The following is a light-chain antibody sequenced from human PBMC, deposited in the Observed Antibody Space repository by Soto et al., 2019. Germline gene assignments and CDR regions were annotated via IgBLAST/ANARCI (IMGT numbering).Light chain of an antibody. CDR2: AAS. V-gene: IGKV1-6*02. CDR1: QAIRNE. Sequence: AIQMTQSPSSQSASVGDRVTITCRASQAIRNELGWYQQKPGKAPKLLIYAASSLQSGVPSRFSGSGSSTDFTLTISSLQAEDFATYYCLQDYNYPPTFGQGTRLEIK. J-gene: IGKJ5*01. CDR3: LQDYNYPPT.